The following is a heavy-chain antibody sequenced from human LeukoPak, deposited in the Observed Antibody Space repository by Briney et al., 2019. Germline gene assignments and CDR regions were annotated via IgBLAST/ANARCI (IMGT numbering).Heavy chain of an antibody. J-gene: IGHJ4*02. CDR2: INSNGGTT. CDR1: GFTFSSYW. Sequence: GGSLRLSCAASGFTFSSYWMHWVRQAPGKGLVWVSRINSNGGTTYYSDSVKGRFTISRDNSKNTLYLQMSSLRAEDTAVYYCVKMGTYYYDSSGSNYWGQGTLVTVSS. D-gene: IGHD3-22*01. V-gene: IGHV3-74*01. CDR3: VKMGTYYYDSSGSNY.